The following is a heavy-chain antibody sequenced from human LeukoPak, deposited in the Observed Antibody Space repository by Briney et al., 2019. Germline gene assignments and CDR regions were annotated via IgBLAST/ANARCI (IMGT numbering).Heavy chain of an antibody. CDR1: GFTFSSYS. CDR3: AREGKYSSSYYFDY. V-gene: IGHV3-21*01. Sequence: GGSLRLSCAASGFTFSSYSMNWVRQAPGKGLELVSSISSSSSYIYYADSVKGRFTISRDNAKNSLYLQMNSLRAEDTAVYYCAREGKYSSSYYFDYWGQGTLVTVSS. J-gene: IGHJ4*02. D-gene: IGHD6-6*01. CDR2: ISSSSSYI.